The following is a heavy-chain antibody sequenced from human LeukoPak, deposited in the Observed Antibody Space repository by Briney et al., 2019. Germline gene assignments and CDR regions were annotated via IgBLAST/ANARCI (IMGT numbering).Heavy chain of an antibody. Sequence: ASVKVSCKASGYTFTSYYMHWVRQAPGQGLEWMGIINPSGGSTSYAQKFQGRVTMTRDTSTSTVCMELSSLRSEDTAVYYCARETGDDSSGFYDGFDPWGQGTLVTVSS. D-gene: IGHD6-19*01. CDR2: INPSGGST. CDR3: ARETGDDSSGFYDGFDP. J-gene: IGHJ5*02. CDR1: GYTFTSYY. V-gene: IGHV1-46*01.